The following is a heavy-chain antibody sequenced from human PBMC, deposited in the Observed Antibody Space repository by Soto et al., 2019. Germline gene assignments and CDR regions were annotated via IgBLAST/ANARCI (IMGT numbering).Heavy chain of an antibody. CDR3: AKDLIVVIPAPPSWLDP. V-gene: IGHV3-30*18. D-gene: IGHD2-2*01. J-gene: IGHJ5*02. CDR2: ISYDGSNK. CDR1: GFTFRSSG. Sequence: RLSCAASGFTFRSSGMHWVRQAPGKGLEWVALISYDGSNKYYTDSVKGRFTISRDNSKNTLYLQMNSLRTADTAVYYCAKDLIVVIPAPPSWLDPWGQGTLVTVSS.